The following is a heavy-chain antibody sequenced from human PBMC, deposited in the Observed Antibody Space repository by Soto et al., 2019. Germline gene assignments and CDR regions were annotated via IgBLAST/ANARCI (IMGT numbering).Heavy chain of an antibody. CDR1: GGSFSGYY. CDR3: ARDKMTCRFDY. V-gene: IGHV4-34*01. J-gene: IGHJ4*02. D-gene: IGHD2-21*02. CDR2: INHSGST. Sequence: QVQLQQWGAGLLKPSETLSLTCAVYGGSFSGYYWTWIRQPPGTGLEWIGEINHSGSTNYNPSLTIRVTISVDTSKNQFSLKRSSVTAAYTAVYYCARDKMTCRFDYWGQGTLVTVSS.